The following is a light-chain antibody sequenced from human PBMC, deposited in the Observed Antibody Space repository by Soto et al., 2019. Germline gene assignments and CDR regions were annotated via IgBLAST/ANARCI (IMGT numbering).Light chain of an antibody. V-gene: IGLV1-51*01. CDR2: DNS. Sequence: QSALTQPASVSGSPGQSITISCTGTSSDIGDYTHVSWYQQHPGKAPKLIIYDNSQRPSGIPDRFSGSKSGTSATLGITGLQTGDEADYYCGTWDSSLSAGVFGGGTKLTVL. J-gene: IGLJ3*02. CDR1: SSDIGDYTH. CDR3: GTWDSSLSAGV.